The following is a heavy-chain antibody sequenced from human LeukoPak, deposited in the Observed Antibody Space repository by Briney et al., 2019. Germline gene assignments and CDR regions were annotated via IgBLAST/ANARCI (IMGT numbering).Heavy chain of an antibody. D-gene: IGHD3-3*01. CDR3: ASRSEEDYYYYYGMDV. CDR2: IYSGGST. CDR1: GFTVSSNY. V-gene: IGHV3-53*01. J-gene: IGHJ6*02. Sequence: PGGSLRLSCAASGFTVSSNYMSWVRQAPGKGLEWVSVIYSGGSTYYADSVKGRFTISRDNSKNTLYPQMNSLRAEDTAVYYCASRSEEDYYYYYGMDVWGQGTTVTVSS.